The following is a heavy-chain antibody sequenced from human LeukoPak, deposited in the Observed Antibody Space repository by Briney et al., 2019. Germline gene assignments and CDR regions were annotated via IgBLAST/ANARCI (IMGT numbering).Heavy chain of an antibody. D-gene: IGHD1-26*01. Sequence: SETLSLTCTVSGGSISSSSYYWGWIRQPPGKGLEWIGCIYYSGSTYYNPSLKSRVTISVDTSKNQFSLKLSSVTAADTAVYYSAGGRGSYMDYWGQGTLVTVSS. CDR1: GGSISSSSYY. CDR2: IYYSGST. CDR3: AGGRGSYMDY. J-gene: IGHJ4*02. V-gene: IGHV4-39*01.